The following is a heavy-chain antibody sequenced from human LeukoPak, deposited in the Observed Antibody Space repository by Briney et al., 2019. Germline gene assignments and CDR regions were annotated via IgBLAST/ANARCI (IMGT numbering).Heavy chain of an antibody. CDR1: GDSISSGDYY. J-gene: IGHJ3*02. D-gene: IGHD3-22*01. V-gene: IGHV4-61*02. CDR3: ARGPYSYDSSGAFDI. Sequence: SETLSLTCTVSGDSISSGDYYWSWIRQPAGKGLEWIGRISSSGSTNYNPSLKSRVTISVDTSKNQFSLKLSAVTAADTAVCFCARGPYSYDSSGAFDIWGQGTMVTVSS. CDR2: ISSSGST.